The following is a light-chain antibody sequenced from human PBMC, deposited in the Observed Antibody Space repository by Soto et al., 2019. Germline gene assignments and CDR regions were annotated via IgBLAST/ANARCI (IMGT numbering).Light chain of an antibody. CDR1: SSDVGDYNY. V-gene: IGLV2-14*03. J-gene: IGLJ2*01. CDR2: DVS. Sequence: QSALTQPASVSGSPGQSITISCTEASSDVGDYNYVSWYQQHPGKAPKLMIYDVSYRPSGVSIRFSGSKSGSTASLTISGLQAEDEADYYCSSYTTTNAVLFGGGTKLNVL. CDR3: SSYTTTNAVL.